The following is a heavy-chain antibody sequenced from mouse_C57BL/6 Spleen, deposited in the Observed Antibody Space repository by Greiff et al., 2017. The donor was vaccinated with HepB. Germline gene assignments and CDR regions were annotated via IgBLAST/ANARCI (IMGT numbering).Heavy chain of an antibody. Sequence: EVKVEESGGGLVQPGGSMKLSCVASGFTFSNYWMNWVRQSPEKGLEWVAQIRLKSDNYATHYAESVKGRFTISRDDSKSSVYLQMNNLRAEDTGIYYCTGEGSSYDFDYWGQGTTLTVSS. V-gene: IGHV6-3*01. CDR2: IRLKSDNYAT. D-gene: IGHD1-1*01. J-gene: IGHJ2*01. CDR1: GFTFSNYW. CDR3: TGEGSSYDFDY.